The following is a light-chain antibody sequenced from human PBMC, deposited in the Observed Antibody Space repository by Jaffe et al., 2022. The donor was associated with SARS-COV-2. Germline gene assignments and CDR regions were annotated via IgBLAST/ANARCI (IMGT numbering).Light chain of an antibody. CDR2: DAS. Sequence: DIRMTQSPSSLSASVGGRVTITCQASQDIGKYLNWYHQKPGKAPKLLIYDASNLVTGVPLRFSGSGSGTDFTFTISSLQPEDIGTYYCQQYENLVLAFGGGTKVEIK. CDR1: QDIGKY. V-gene: IGKV1-33*01. CDR3: QQYENLVLA. J-gene: IGKJ4*01.